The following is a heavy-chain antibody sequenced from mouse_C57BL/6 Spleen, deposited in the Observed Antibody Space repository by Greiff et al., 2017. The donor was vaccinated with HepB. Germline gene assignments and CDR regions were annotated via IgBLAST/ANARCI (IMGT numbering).Heavy chain of an antibody. D-gene: IGHD3-2*02. CDR2: IYPRSGNT. V-gene: IGHV1-81*01. CDR1: GYTFTSYG. CDR3: ARRELRLREYAMDY. J-gene: IGHJ4*01. Sequence: VQLQQSGAELARPGASVKLSCKASGYTFTSYGISWVKQRTGQGLEWIGEIYPRSGNTYYNEKFKGKATLTADKSSSTAYMELRSLTSEDSAVYFCARRELRLREYAMDYWGQGTSVTVSS.